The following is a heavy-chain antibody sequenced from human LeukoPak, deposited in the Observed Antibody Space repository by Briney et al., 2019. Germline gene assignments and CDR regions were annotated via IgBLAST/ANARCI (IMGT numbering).Heavy chain of an antibody. V-gene: IGHV4-39*01. CDR3: VRHISANTGYFDS. CDR2: IHYSGSS. Sequence: SETLSLTCTISDGSVSSGTYYWGWLRQSPGKGLEWLGSIHYSGSSYYNPSLKSRAAIFVDTSRDQVSMDLSYVTAADTALYYCVRHISANTGYFDSCGQGTLVTVSS. J-gene: IGHJ4*02. CDR1: DGSVSSGTYY.